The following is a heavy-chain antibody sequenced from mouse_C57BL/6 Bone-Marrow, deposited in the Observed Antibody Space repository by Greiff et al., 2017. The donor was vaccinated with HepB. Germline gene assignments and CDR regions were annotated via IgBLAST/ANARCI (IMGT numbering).Heavy chain of an antibody. D-gene: IGHD1-1*01. J-gene: IGHJ3*01. CDR2: IDPETGGT. CDR3: TRAYYYGSSYWFAY. Sequence: QVQLQQSGAELVRPGASVTLSCKASGYTFTDYEMHWVKQTPVHGLEWIGAIDPETGGTAYNQKFKGKAILTADNSSSTAYMELRSLTSEDSAVYYCTRAYYYGSSYWFAYWGQGTLVTVSA. CDR1: GYTFTDYE. V-gene: IGHV1-15*01.